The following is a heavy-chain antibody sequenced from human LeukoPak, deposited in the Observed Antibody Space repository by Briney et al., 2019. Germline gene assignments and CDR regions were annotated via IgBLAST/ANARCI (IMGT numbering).Heavy chain of an antibody. CDR1: GFTFSSYW. CDR2: INTDGSST. CDR3: AREGGSYPYFDY. V-gene: IGHV3-74*01. J-gene: IGHJ4*02. D-gene: IGHD1-26*01. Sequence: GGSLRLSCAASGFTFSSYWMHWVRQAPGKGLVWVSRINTDGSSTSYADSVKGRFTISRDNAKNTLYLQMNSLRAEDTAVYYCAREGGSYPYFDYWGQGTLVTVSS.